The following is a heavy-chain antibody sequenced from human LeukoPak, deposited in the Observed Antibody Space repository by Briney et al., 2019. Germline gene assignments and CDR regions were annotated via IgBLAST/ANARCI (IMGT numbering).Heavy chain of an antibody. V-gene: IGHV4-34*01. CDR1: GGSFSGYY. CDR2: INHSGST. CDR3: ATSSDLYSSSWDY. J-gene: IGHJ4*02. D-gene: IGHD6-13*01. Sequence: PSETLSLTCAVYGGSFSGYYWSWIRQPPGKGLEWIGEINHSGSTNYNPSLKSRVTISVDTSKNQFSLKLSSVTAADTAVYYCATSSDLYSSSWDYWGQGTLVTVSS.